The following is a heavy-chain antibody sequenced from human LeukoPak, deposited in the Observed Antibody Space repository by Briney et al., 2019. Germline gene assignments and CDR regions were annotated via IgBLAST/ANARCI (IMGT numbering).Heavy chain of an antibody. CDR1: GFTFSSYS. CDR3: ARDSVTRGAFDI. J-gene: IGHJ3*02. D-gene: IGHD4-17*01. V-gene: IGHV3-48*01. CDR2: ISSSSSTI. Sequence: GGSLRLSCAASGFTFSSYSMNWVRQAPGKGLEWVSYISSSSSTICYADSVKGRFTISRDNAKNSLYLQMNSLRAEDTAVYYCARDSVTRGAFDIWGQGTMVTVSS.